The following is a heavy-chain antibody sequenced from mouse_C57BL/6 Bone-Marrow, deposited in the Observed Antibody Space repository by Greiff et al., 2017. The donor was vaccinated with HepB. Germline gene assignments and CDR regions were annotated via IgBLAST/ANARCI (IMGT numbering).Heavy chain of an antibody. D-gene: IGHD1-1*02. V-gene: IGHV1-76*01. Sequence: VQLQQSGAELVRPGASVKLSCKASGYTFTDYYINWVMQRPGQGLEWIARIYPGSGNTYYNEKFKGKATLTAEKSSSTAYMQLSSLTSEDSAVYFCARSGWFDYWGQGTTLTVSS. J-gene: IGHJ2*01. CDR2: IYPGSGNT. CDR1: GYTFTDYY. CDR3: ARSGWFDY.